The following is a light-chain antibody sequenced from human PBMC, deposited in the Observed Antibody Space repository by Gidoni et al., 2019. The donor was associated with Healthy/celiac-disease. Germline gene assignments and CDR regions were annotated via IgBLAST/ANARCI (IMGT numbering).Light chain of an antibody. CDR2: AAS. Sequence: DIQMTQSPSSLSASVGDRVTITCRASQGISNSLAWYQQKPGKAPKLLLYAASRLESGVPSRFSGSGSGTDYTLTISSLQPEDFATYYCQQYYSTPQSTFGQGTRLEIK. J-gene: IGKJ5*01. CDR1: QGISNS. V-gene: IGKV1-NL1*01. CDR3: QQYYSTPQST.